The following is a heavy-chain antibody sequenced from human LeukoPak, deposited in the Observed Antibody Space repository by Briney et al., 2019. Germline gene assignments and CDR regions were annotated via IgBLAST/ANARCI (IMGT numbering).Heavy chain of an antibody. Sequence: ASVKVSCKASGYTFTGYYIHWVRQAPGQGLEWMGWINPNSGGTNYAQKFQGRVTMTRDTSISTAYMELSRLRSDDTAVYYCAKDRSGSYLSYYFDYWGQGTLVTVSS. CDR1: GYTFTGYY. CDR2: INPNSGGT. J-gene: IGHJ4*02. D-gene: IGHD1-26*01. CDR3: AKDRSGSYLSYYFDY. V-gene: IGHV1-2*02.